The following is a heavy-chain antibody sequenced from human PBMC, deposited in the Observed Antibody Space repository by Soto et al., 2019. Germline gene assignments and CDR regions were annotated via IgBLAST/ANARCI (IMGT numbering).Heavy chain of an antibody. J-gene: IGHJ4*02. CDR3: AKEYSSSSGALFDY. D-gene: IGHD6-6*01. V-gene: IGHV3-30*18. CDR2: ISYDGSNK. CDR1: GFTFSSYG. Sequence: HPGGSLRLSCAASGFTFSSYGMHWVRQAPGKGLEWVAVISYDGSNKYYADSVKGRFTISRDNSKNTLYLQMSSLRAEDTAVYYCAKEYSSSSGALFDYWGQGTLVTVSS.